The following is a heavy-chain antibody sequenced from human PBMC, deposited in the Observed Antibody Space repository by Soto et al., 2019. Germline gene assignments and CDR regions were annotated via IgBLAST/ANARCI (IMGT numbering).Heavy chain of an antibody. Sequence: SETLSLTCAVSGGSFSGFYRTWIRQSPGKGLEWLGDINHVGITNYNPSLKSRVSITVDTSKSQFSLKLSSVTAADTAVYYCARAHDFWGGRQQPIGSWGQGTLVTVSS. CDR1: GGSFSGFY. V-gene: IGHV4-34*01. J-gene: IGHJ4*02. D-gene: IGHD3-3*01. CDR3: ARAHDFWGGRQQPIGS. CDR2: INHVGIT.